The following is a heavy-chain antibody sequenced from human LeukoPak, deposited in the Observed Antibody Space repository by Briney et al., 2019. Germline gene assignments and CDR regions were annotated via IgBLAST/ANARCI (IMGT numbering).Heavy chain of an antibody. CDR2: IIPILGIA. V-gene: IGHV1-69*04. J-gene: IGHJ5*02. CDR3: ARDSSSLSTSLTPNWFDP. Sequence: GSSVKVSCKASGGTFSSYAISWVRQAPGQGLEWMGRIIPILGIANYAQKFQGRVTITADKSTSTAYMELSSLRSEDTAVYYCARDSSSLSTSLTPNWFDPWGQGTLVTVSS. D-gene: IGHD2/OR15-2a*01. CDR1: GGTFSSYA.